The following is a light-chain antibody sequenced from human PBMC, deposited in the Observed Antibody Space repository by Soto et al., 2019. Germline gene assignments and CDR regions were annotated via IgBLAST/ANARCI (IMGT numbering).Light chain of an antibody. CDR3: QQSYSTLST. CDR1: QSISSW. V-gene: IGKV1-5*03. J-gene: IGKJ5*01. Sequence: DIQMTQSPSTLSASVGDRVTITCRASQSISSWLAWYQQKPGKAPKLLIHKASSLESGVPSRFSGSGSGTDFTLTISSLKHEDFANYYCQQSYSTLSTFGQGTRLEIK. CDR2: KAS.